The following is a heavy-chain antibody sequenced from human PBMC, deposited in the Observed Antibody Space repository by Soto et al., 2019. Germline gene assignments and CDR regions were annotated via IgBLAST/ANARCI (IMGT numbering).Heavy chain of an antibody. CDR1: GFTFSSFA. J-gene: IGHJ3*02. D-gene: IGHD6-19*01. CDR2: LSGSGGRT. Sequence: EVQLLESGGGLVQPGGSLRLSCAASGFTFSSFAMSWVRQAPGKGLEWVSNLSGSGGRTSYADSLKGRFTISRDNSKNKLYLQMHSLRAEDTAVYYCAKVRRVTAGQPVAFDIWGQGTMVTVSS. CDR3: AKVRRVTAGQPVAFDI. V-gene: IGHV3-23*01.